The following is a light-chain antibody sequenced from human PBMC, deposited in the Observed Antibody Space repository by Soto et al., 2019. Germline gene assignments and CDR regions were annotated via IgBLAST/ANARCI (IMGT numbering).Light chain of an antibody. V-gene: IGLV2-14*01. CDR2: DVS. J-gene: IGLJ1*01. CDR1: SSDVGGYNY. Sequence: QSVLPQPASVSGFPGQSITISCTGTSSDVGGYNYVSWYQQHPGKAPKLMIYDVSNRPSGVSNRFSGSRSGNTASLTISGLQAEDEADYYCSSYTSSSTLDVFGTGTKVTVL. CDR3: SSYTSSSTLDV.